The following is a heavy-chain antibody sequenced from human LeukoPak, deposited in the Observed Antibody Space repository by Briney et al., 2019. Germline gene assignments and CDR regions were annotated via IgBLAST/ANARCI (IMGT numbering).Heavy chain of an antibody. CDR3: AGSYSGSYNYYGMDV. CDR2: IYYSGST. V-gene: IGHV4-59*08. D-gene: IGHD1-26*01. J-gene: IGHJ6*02. CDR1: GGSISSYY. Sequence: SETLSLTCTVSGGSISSYYWSWIRQPPGKGLEWIGYIYYSGSTNYNPSLKSRVTISVDTSKNQFSLKLSPVTAADTAVYYCAGSYSGSYNYYGMDVWGQGTTVTVSS.